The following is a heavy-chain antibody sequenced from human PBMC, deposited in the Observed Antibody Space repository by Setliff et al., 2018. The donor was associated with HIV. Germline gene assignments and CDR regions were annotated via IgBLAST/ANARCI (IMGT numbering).Heavy chain of an antibody. D-gene: IGHD3-22*01. CDR2: IGTDNGNT. J-gene: IGHJ5*02. Sequence: ASVKVSCKASGYTFTSYYMHWVRQAPGQGLEWMGWIGTDNGNTNYAQKFQGRVTITKDTFATTAYMELRSLRSEDTGLYYCARERDSSGYQFDPWGQGTLVTVSS. CDR3: ARERDSSGYQFDP. CDR1: GYTFTSYY. V-gene: IGHV1-18*04.